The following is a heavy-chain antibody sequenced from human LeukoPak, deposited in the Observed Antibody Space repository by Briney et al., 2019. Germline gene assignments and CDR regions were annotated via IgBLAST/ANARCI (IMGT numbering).Heavy chain of an antibody. CDR3: ARGWYGDYAAFDI. J-gene: IGHJ3*02. Sequence: SETLSLTCTVSGGSISSYYWSWIRQPPGKGLEWIGYIYYSGSTNYNPSLKSRVTISVDTSKNQFSLKQSSVTAADTAVYYCARGWYGDYAAFDIWGQGTMVTVSS. V-gene: IGHV4-59*01. CDR2: IYYSGST. D-gene: IGHD4-17*01. CDR1: GGSISSYY.